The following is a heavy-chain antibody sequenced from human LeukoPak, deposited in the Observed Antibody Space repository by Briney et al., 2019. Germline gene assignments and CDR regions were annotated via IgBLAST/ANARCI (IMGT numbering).Heavy chain of an antibody. D-gene: IGHD7-27*01. Sequence: SETLSLTCAAYGGSFSGYYWSWIRQPPGKGLEWTGEINHSGSTNYNPSLKSRVTISVDTSKNQFSLKLSSVTAADTAVYYCARANWGSVDYWGQGTLVTVSS. CDR2: INHSGST. V-gene: IGHV4-34*01. CDR1: GGSFSGYY. CDR3: ARANWGSVDY. J-gene: IGHJ4*02.